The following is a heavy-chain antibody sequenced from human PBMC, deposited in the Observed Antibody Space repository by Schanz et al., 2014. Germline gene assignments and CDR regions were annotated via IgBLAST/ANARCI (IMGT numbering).Heavy chain of an antibody. CDR3: ASRRRMGISMVRGILKGWFDP. CDR1: GGSFSAYH. V-gene: IGHV4-34*01. CDR2: ISHDGTT. Sequence: QVHLQESGPGLLKPSETLSLICVINGGSFSAYHWSWLRQSPGKGPEWIGEISHDGTTNYNPSLKSRVTLSGDTSKNQFSLNLTSVTAADTAVYYCASRRRMGISMVRGILKGWFDPWGQGTLVTVSS. J-gene: IGHJ5*02. D-gene: IGHD3-10*01.